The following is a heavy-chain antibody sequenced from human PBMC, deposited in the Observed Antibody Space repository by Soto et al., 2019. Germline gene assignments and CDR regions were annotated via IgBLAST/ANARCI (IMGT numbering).Heavy chain of an antibody. J-gene: IGHJ4*02. CDR1: GGSISSSGYF. Sequence: SETLSLTCTVSGGSISSSGYFWGWIRQAPGKGLQWIGSVYYSGTTYYCPSLKSRLSSSVDTSKNQFSLRLKSLTAADTAVYYCARHSGSSAFDFWGQGGLVTVSS. CDR3: ARHSGSSAFDF. V-gene: IGHV4-39*01. CDR2: VYYSGTT. D-gene: IGHD3-10*01.